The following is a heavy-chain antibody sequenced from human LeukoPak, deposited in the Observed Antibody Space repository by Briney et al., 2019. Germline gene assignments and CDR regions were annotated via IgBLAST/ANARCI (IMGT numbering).Heavy chain of an antibody. V-gene: IGHV1-46*01. CDR2: INPSGGST. J-gene: IGHJ5*02. D-gene: IGHD2-2*01. CDR1: GYTFTSYY. CDR3: ASQPRYCSSTSCYWFDP. Sequence: ASVKVSCKASGYTFTSYYMHWVRQAPGQGLESMGIINPSGGSTSYAQKFQGRVTMTRDTSTSTVYMELSSLRSEDTAVYYCASQPRYCSSTSCYWFDPWGQGTLVTVSS.